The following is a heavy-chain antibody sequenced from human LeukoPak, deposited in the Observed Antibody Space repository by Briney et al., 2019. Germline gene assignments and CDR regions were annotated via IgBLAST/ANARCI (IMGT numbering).Heavy chain of an antibody. D-gene: IGHD1-14*01. CDR2: FDPEDGET. J-gene: IGHJ4*02. CDR1: GYTLTELS. CDR3: ATDNRRPHRLFDY. V-gene: IGHV1-24*01. Sequence: ASVKVSCKVSGYTLTELSMHWVRQAPGKGLEWMGGFDPEDGETIYAQKFQGRVTMTEDTSTDTAYMELISLRSEDTAVYYRATDNRRPHRLFDYWGQGTLVTVSS.